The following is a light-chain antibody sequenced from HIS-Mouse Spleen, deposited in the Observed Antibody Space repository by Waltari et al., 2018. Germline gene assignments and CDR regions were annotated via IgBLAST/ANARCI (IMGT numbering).Light chain of an antibody. CDR3: YSTDSSGNHRV. J-gene: IGLJ2*01. Sequence: SYELTQPPSVSVSPGQTARITCSGDALPKKYAYWYQQKSGQAPVLVIYEDSKRPSGITGRFYGSSSGTMATLTISGDQVEDEADYYCYSTDSSGNHRVFGGGTKLTVL. CDR2: EDS. CDR1: ALPKKY. V-gene: IGLV3-10*01.